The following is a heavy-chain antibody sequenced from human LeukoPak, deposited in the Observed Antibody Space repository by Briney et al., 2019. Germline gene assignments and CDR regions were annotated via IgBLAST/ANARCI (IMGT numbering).Heavy chain of an antibody. Sequence: ASVKVSCKASGYTFTSYDFNWVRQATGQRPEWMGWMSPNSGDTGYAQEFQDRVTMTRNTSISTAYMELSSLRSDDTAVYYCARGPPNWGYDYWGPGTLVTVSS. D-gene: IGHD7-27*01. J-gene: IGHJ4*02. V-gene: IGHV1-8*01. CDR3: ARGPPNWGYDY. CDR2: MSPNSGDT. CDR1: GYTFTSYD.